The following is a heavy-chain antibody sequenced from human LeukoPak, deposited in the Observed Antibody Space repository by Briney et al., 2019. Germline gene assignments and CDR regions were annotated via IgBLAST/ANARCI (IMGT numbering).Heavy chain of an antibody. V-gene: IGHV3-23*01. Sequence: GGSLRLSCAASGFTFSSYAMSWVRQAPGKGLEWVSAISGSGGSTYYADSVKGRFTISRDNAKNSLYLQVNSLRAEDTAVYYCARESSSGWYFPRGGLEYFDYWGQGTLVTVSS. CDR1: GFTFSSYA. D-gene: IGHD6-19*01. CDR3: ARESSSGWYFPRGGLEYFDY. J-gene: IGHJ4*02. CDR2: ISGSGGST.